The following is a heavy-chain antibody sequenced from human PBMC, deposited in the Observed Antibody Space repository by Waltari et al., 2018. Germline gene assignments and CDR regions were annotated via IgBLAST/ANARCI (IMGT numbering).Heavy chain of an antibody. CDR3: ARDGGSSSGFDY. Sequence: QVQLVQSGAGVKKQGVSVTVSSKASVYRVTSSYMHWVRQAPGQGLEWMGVLNPSGGDTTYAQRFQGRVTMTTDTSTSTVYMELSSLRSEDTAVYYCARDGGSSSGFDYWGQGTLVTVS. D-gene: IGHD2-2*01. CDR1: VYRVTSSY. J-gene: IGHJ4*02. CDR2: LNPSGGDT. V-gene: IGHV1-46*01.